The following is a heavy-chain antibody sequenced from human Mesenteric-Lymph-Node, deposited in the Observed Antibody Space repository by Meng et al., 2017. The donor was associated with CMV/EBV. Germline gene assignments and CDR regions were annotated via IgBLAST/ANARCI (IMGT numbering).Heavy chain of an antibody. D-gene: IGHD3-10*01. CDR1: GFRFDNYA. CDR3: AKDLGSGIFGRGDGFDI. Sequence: SLKISCAASGFRFDNYAMFWVRQAPGKGLECVSGISWDGRRIDYADSVKGRFTISRDNAKDSLYLQMNSLRVEDTAFYYCAKDLGSGIFGRGDGFDIWGQGTMVTVSS. CDR2: ISWDGRRI. V-gene: IGHV3-9*01. J-gene: IGHJ3*02.